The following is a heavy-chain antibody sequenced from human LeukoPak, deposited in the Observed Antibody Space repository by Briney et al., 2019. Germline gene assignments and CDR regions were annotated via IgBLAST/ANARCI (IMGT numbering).Heavy chain of an antibody. D-gene: IGHD1-26*01. CDR3: AKTLVGATSGPDYYFVS. CDR1: GFTFINYA. Sequence: GSLRLSCAASGFTFINYAMTWVRQAPGKGLEWVSAISGSGNSTYYPDSVKGPFSISRDNSKNTLYLQISSLRAEDTAVYYCAKTLVGATSGPDYYFVSWGQGTLVTVSS. V-gene: IGHV3-23*01. J-gene: IGHJ4*02. CDR2: ISGSGNST.